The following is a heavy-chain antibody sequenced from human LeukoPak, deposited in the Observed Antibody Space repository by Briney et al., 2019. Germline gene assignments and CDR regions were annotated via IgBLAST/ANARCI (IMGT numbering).Heavy chain of an antibody. CDR3: AKAEWGSGWYRVGDY. CDR2: INQDGSES. J-gene: IGHJ4*02. CDR1: GFTFNNYW. D-gene: IGHD6-19*01. Sequence: GGSLRLSCAASGFTFNNYWMTWVRQAPGKGLEWVANINQDGSESYYVASMKGRFTISRDNSKNTLYLQMNSLRAEDTAVYYCAKAEWGSGWYRVGDYWGQGTLVTVSS. V-gene: IGHV3-7*01.